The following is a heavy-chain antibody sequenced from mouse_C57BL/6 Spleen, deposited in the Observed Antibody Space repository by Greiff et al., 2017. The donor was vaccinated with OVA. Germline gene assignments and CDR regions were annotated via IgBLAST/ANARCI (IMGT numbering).Heavy chain of an antibody. J-gene: IGHJ4*01. Sequence: ESGPGLVKPSQSLSLTCSVTGYSITSGYYWNWIRQFPGNKLEWMGYISYDGSNNYNPSLKNRISITRDTSKNQFFLKLNSVTTEDTATYYCASIYDGYWAMDYWGQGTSVTVSS. CDR1: GYSITSGYY. CDR3: ASIYDGYWAMDY. CDR2: ISYDGSN. D-gene: IGHD2-3*01. V-gene: IGHV3-6*01.